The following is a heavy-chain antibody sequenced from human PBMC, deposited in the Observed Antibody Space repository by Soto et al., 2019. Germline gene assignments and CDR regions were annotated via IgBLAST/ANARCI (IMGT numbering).Heavy chain of an antibody. Sequence: PGESLKISCKGSGYSFTSYWISWVRQMPGKGLEWMGRIDPSDSYTNYSPSFQGHVTISADKSISTAYLQWSSLKASDTAMYYCARQLVVPAAISGYYYYGMDVWGQGPKVTVS. CDR1: GYSFTSYW. CDR3: ARQLVVPAAISGYYYYGMDV. CDR2: IDPSDSYT. D-gene: IGHD2-2*02. V-gene: IGHV5-10-1*01. J-gene: IGHJ6*02.